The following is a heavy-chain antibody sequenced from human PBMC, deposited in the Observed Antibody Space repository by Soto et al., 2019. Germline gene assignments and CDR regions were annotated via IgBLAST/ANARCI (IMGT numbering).Heavy chain of an antibody. D-gene: IGHD3-22*01. V-gene: IGHV3-23*01. CDR2: ISGSGGST. CDR3: AKALDYYDSSGYFSPGHALDY. CDR1: GFTFSSYA. Sequence: GGSLRLSCAASGFTFSSYAMSWVRQAPGKGLEWVSAISGSGGSTYYADSAKGRFTISRDNSKNTLYLQMNSLRAEDTAVYYCAKALDYYDSSGYFSPGHALDYWGQGTLVTVSS. J-gene: IGHJ4*02.